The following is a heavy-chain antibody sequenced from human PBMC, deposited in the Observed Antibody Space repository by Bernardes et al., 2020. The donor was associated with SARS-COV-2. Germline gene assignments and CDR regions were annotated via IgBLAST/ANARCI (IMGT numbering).Heavy chain of an antibody. D-gene: IGHD3-3*01. Sequence: GGSLRLSCAASGFTFSSYAMSWVRQAPGKGLEWVSAISGSGGSTYYADSVKGRFTISRDNSKNTLYLQMNSLRAEDTAVYYCVKGPRRFLELNWFDPWGQGTLVTVSS. J-gene: IGHJ5*02. CDR3: VKGPRRFLELNWFDP. CDR2: ISGSGGST. V-gene: IGHV3-23*01. CDR1: GFTFSSYA.